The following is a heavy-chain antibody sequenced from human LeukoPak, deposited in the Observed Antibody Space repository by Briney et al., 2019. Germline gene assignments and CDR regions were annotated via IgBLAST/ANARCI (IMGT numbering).Heavy chain of an antibody. CDR1: GFTFSSYA. CDR3: ARDSYTAADY. CDR2: ISSSGSTI. Sequence: PGGSLRLSCAASGFTFSSYAMHWVRQAPGKGLEWVSYISSSGSTIYYADSVKGRFTISRDNAKNSLYLQMNSLRAEDTAVYYCARDSYTAADYWGQGTLVTVSS. V-gene: IGHV3-48*03. J-gene: IGHJ4*02. D-gene: IGHD2-21*02.